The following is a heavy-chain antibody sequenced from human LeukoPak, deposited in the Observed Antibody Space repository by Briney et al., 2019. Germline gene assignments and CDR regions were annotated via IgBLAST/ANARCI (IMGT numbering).Heavy chain of an antibody. D-gene: IGHD2-15*01. CDR2: IKKDGSEK. Sequence: GGSLRLSCAASGFTCSSYWMSWVRQAPGKGLEGVANIKKDGSEKHYVHSVKGRFTISRDNAENSLFLQMNSLRAEDTAVYYCARDGCSGGSCYSYWFDPWGQGTLVTVSS. CDR1: GFTCSSYW. CDR3: ARDGCSGGSCYSYWFDP. J-gene: IGHJ5*02. V-gene: IGHV3-7*01.